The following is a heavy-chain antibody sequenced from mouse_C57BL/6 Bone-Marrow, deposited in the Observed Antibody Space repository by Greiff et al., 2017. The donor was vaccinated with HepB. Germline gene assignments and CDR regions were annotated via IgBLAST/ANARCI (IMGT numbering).Heavy chain of an antibody. Sequence: EVQVVESGEGLVKPGGSLKLSCAASGFTFSSYAMSWVRQTPEKRLEWVAYISSGGDYIYYADTVKGRFTISRDNARNTLYLQMSSLKSEDTAMYYWTRGGYGNFHWYFDVWGTGTTVTVSS. CDR2: ISSGGDYI. D-gene: IGHD2-10*02. J-gene: IGHJ1*03. V-gene: IGHV5-9-1*02. CDR1: GFTFSSYA. CDR3: TRGGYGNFHWYFDV.